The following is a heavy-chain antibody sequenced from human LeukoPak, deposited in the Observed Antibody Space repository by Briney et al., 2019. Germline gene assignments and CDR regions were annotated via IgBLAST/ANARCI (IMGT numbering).Heavy chain of an antibody. D-gene: IGHD1-26*01. Sequence: GSSVKVSCKASGGTFSSYAISWVRQAPGQGLEWMGWINPNSGGTNYAQKFQGRVTMTRDTSISTAYMELSRLRSDDTAVYYCTTYSGSYDLLVLDYWGQGTLVTVSS. CDR2: INPNSGGT. CDR3: TTYSGSYDLLVLDY. J-gene: IGHJ4*02. CDR1: GGTFSSYA. V-gene: IGHV1-2*02.